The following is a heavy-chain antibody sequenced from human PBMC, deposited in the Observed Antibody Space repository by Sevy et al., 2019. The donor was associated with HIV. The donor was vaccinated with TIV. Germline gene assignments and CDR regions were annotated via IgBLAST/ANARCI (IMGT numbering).Heavy chain of an antibody. D-gene: IGHD3-22*01. CDR3: TRDFYDNRPRGFDP. J-gene: IGHJ5*02. CDR1: GDSISSSF. CDR2: ISHSGST. V-gene: IGHV4-59*01. Sequence: SETLSLTCTVSGDSISSSFWSWIRQPPGKGLEWIGYISHSGSTNYSPSLKSRVTISADTSKNQFSLKVNSVTAADTAVYYCTRDFYDNRPRGFDPWGQGILVTVSS.